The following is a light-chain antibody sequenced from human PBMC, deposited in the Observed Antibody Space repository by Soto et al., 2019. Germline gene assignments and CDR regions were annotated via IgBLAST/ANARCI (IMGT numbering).Light chain of an antibody. CDR3: QQYNNWPPLYT. V-gene: IGKV3-15*01. CDR1: QSVSSN. Sequence: EIVMTQSPATLSVSPGERATLSCRASQSVSSNLAWYQQKPGQAPRLLIYGASTRATGIPARFSGSGSGTEFTLTISSLQSEDFAVYYCQQYNNWPPLYTFGQGTKVEIK. CDR2: GAS. J-gene: IGKJ2*01.